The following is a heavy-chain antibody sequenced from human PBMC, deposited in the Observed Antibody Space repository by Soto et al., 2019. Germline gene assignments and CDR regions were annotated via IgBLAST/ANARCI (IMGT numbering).Heavy chain of an antibody. V-gene: IGHV4-34*01. CDR3: ARAHDFWGGRQQPIDS. Sequence: PSGTLSLTCAVSGVSFRVFYWTWIRQSPGKGRAWLPDINHVGNTNYNPSLKSRDSLPVDTSKSQFSLKLSSVTAADTAVYYCARAHDFWGGRQQPIDSWGQGTLVTVSS. J-gene: IGHJ4*02. D-gene: IGHD3-3*01. CDR2: INHVGNT. CDR1: GVSFRVFY.